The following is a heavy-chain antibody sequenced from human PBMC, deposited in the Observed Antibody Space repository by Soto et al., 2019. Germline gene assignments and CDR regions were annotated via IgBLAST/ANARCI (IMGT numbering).Heavy chain of an antibody. J-gene: IGHJ6*02. Sequence: GGSLRLSCEASGFTFSDYYMSWIRQVPGKGLEWVSYISIGGTPIYYADSVTGRFTISRDNAQNSLYLHMTSLTAEDTALYYCVRGPEELVYYNSIDVWGQGTTVTVSS. CDR3: VRGPEELVYYNSIDV. CDR2: ISIGGTPI. CDR1: GFTFSDYY. V-gene: IGHV3-11*01. D-gene: IGHD3-10*01.